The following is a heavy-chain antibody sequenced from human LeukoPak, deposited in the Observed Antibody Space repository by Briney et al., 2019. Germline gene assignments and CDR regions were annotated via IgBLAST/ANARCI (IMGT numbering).Heavy chain of an antibody. J-gene: IGHJ4*02. CDR3: ARFIAAPYYFDY. CDR1: GFTFSSHG. V-gene: IGHV3-23*01. D-gene: IGHD6-13*01. CDR2: ISPNGVIT. Sequence: GGSLRLSCAASGFTFSSHGMNWVRQAPGKGLEWVSGISPNGVITYYADSVKGRFTISRDNSKGTVYLQMNSLRAEDTAVYYCARFIAAPYYFDYWGRGTLVTVSS.